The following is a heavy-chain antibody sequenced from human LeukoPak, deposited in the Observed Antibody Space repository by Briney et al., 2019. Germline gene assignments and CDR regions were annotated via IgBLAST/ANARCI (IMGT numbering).Heavy chain of an antibody. V-gene: IGHV3-48*04. J-gene: IGHJ6*03. Sequence: GGSLRLSCAASGFTFSSYSMNWVRQAPGKGREWVSYISSSSSTIYYADSVKGRFTISRDNAKNSLYLQMNSLRAEDTAVCYVASGSSTIYIGGGATYYYYYMDVWGKGTTVTVSS. D-gene: IGHD2-2*01. CDR1: GFTFSSYS. CDR3: ASGSSTIYIGGGATYYYYYMDV. CDR2: ISSSSSTI.